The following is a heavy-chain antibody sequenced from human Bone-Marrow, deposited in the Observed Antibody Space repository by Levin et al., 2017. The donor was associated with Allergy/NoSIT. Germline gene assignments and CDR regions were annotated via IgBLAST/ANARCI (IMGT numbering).Heavy chain of an antibody. CDR3: AKDFRSSAMVRFDD. J-gene: IGHJ4*02. V-gene: IGHV3-9*01. CDR2: ISWNSVSI. CDR1: GFTFDDYA. Sequence: PGGSLRLSCAASGFTFDDYAMHWVRQAPGKGLEWVSGISWNSVSIDYADSVKGRFTISRDNAKNSLYLQMNSLRDEDTALYYCAKDFRSSAMVRFDDWGQGTLVIVSS. D-gene: IGHD5-18*01.